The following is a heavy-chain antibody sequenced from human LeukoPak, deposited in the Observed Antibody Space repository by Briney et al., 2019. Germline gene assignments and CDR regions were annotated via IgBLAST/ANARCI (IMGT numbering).Heavy chain of an antibody. D-gene: IGHD4-23*01. Sequence: SGTLSLTCTVSGGSISSYYWSWIRQPPGKGLEWIGYIYYSGSTKYNPSLKSRVTISADTSKNQFSLKLTSVTAADTAVYYCARLWGNPTSVVTPSYYFDYWGQGTLVTVSS. CDR3: ARLWGNPTSVVTPSYYFDY. V-gene: IGHV4-59*08. CDR1: GGSISSYY. J-gene: IGHJ4*02. CDR2: IYYSGST.